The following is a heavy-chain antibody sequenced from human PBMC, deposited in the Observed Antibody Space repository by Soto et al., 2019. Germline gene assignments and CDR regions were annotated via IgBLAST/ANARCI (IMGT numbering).Heavy chain of an antibody. J-gene: IGHJ4*02. D-gene: IGHD5-18*01. CDR1: GGSVSSGSYY. Sequence: SETLSLTCTVSGGSVSSGSYYWSWIRQPPGKGLEWIGYIYYSGSTNYNPSLKSRVTISVDTSKNQFSLKLSSVTAADTAVYYCAIAPDTATPPTHFDYWGQGTPVTGSS. CDR2: IYYSGST. V-gene: IGHV4-61*01. CDR3: AIAPDTATPPTHFDY.